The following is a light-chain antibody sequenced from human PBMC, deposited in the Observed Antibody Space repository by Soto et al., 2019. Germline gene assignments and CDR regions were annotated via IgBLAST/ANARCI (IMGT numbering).Light chain of an antibody. CDR1: SSNIGAGYD. CDR2: GNS. J-gene: IGLJ3*02. CDR3: QSYDSSLPWV. V-gene: IGLV1-40*01. Sequence: QSVLTQPPSVSGAPGQRVTISCTGSSSNIGAGYDVHWYQQLPGTAPKLLIYGNSNRPSGVPDRFSGSKSGTSASLAITGLQAADEADYYCQSYDSSLPWVFGGGTKLTVL.